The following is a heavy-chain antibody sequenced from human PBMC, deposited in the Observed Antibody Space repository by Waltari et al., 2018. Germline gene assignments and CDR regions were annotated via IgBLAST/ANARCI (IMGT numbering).Heavy chain of an antibody. CDR1: AFSVNSYS. CDR2: ISSSGNFI. CDR3: AKENGYDFDY. V-gene: IGHV3-21*01. J-gene: IGHJ4*02. Sequence: EVQLVESGGGLVKPGGSLSLSCAAPAFSVNSYSMNWVRQAPGKGLEWVASISSSGNFIYYAESVKGRFTISRDNAKNSQYLQMNSLRAEDTAVYYCAKENGYDFDYWGQGTLVTVSS. D-gene: IGHD5-12*01.